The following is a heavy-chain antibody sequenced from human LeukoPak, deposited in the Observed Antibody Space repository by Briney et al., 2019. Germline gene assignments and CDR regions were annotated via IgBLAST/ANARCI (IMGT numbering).Heavy chain of an antibody. CDR1: GFTFSSYT. CDR3: ARTSSGWAPPQLAWYFDL. J-gene: IGHJ2*01. D-gene: IGHD6-19*01. V-gene: IGHV3-21*01. Sequence: PGGSLRLSCAASGFTFSSYTMNWVRQAPGKGQEWVSYISSTSSYINYADSVKGRFTISRDNAKNSLYLQMNSLRAEDTAVYYCARTSSGWAPPQLAWYFDLWGRGTLVTVSS. CDR2: ISSTSSYI.